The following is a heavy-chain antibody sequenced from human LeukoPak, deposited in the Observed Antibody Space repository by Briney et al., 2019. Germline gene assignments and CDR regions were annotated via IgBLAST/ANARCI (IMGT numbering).Heavy chain of an antibody. CDR1: GFTFSSYA. CDR3: TTREPTGF. J-gene: IGHJ4*02. CDR2: ISARGSTT. V-gene: IGHV3-23*01. Sequence: GGSLRLSCAASGFTFSSYAMSWVRQAPGQGLEWVSTISARGSTTDYADFVKGQITISRDNSRDTLYLQMSSLKVDDTAVYYCTTREPTGFWGQGTLVTVSS. D-gene: IGHD1-14*01.